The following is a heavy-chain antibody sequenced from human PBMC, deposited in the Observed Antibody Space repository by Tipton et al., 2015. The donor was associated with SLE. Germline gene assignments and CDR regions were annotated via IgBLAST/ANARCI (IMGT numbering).Heavy chain of an antibody. CDR3: ARGQGGELSAEYFQH. Sequence: TLSLTCTVSGGSICSSSYYWGWIRQPPGKGLEWIGSIYYSGSTYYNPSLKSRVTISVDTSKNQFSRKLSSVTAADTAVYYCARGQGGELSAEYFQHWGQGTLVTVSS. V-gene: IGHV4-39*07. J-gene: IGHJ1*01. D-gene: IGHD3-16*02. CDR1: GGSICSSSYY. CDR2: IYYSGST.